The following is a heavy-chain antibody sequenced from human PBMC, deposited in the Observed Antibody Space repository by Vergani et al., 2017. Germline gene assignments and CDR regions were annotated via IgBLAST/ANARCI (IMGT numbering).Heavy chain of an antibody. V-gene: IGHV4-59*01. CDR2: IYYSGST. CDR3: ARGYYDVWSGYYNSCWFDP. CDR1: GGSISSYY. J-gene: IGHJ5*02. D-gene: IGHD3-3*01. Sequence: QVQLQESGPGLVKPSETLSLTCTVPGGSISSYYWSWIRQPPGKGLEWIGYIYYSGSTNYNPSLKSRVTISGDTSKNQFSLKLSSVTAADTAVYYCARGYYDVWSGYYNSCWFDPWGQGTLVTVSS.